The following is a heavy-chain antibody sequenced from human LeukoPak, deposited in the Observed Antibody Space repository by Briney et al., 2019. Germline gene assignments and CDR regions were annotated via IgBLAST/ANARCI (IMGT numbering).Heavy chain of an antibody. CDR2: IYHSGST. CDR1: GGSISSGGYS. Sequence: SETLSLTCAVSGGSISSGGYSWSWIRQPPGKGLEWIGYIYHSGSTYYNPSLKSRGTISVDTSKNQFSLKLSSVAAADTAVYYCAREPPKLGAKWGQGTLVTVSS. D-gene: IGHD1-26*01. V-gene: IGHV4-30-2*05. CDR3: AREPPKLGAK. J-gene: IGHJ4*02.